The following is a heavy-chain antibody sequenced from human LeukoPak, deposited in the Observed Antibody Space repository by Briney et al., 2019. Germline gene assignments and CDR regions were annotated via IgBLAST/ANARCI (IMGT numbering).Heavy chain of an antibody. D-gene: IGHD3-10*01. V-gene: IGHV3-53*01. J-gene: IGHJ5*02. Sequence: GGSLRLSCAASGFTVSSNYMSWVRQAPGKGLEWVSVIYSGGSTYYADSVKGRFTISRDNSKNTLYLQMNSLRAEDTAVYYCAREPMGGWFDPWGQGTLVTVPS. CDR3: AREPMGGWFDP. CDR2: IYSGGST. CDR1: GFTVSSNY.